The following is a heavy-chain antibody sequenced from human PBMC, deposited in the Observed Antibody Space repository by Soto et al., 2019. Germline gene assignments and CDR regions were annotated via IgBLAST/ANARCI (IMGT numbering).Heavy chain of an antibody. J-gene: IGHJ2*01. CDR1: GFTFSSYG. CDR3: ARGIRDVRSPTGWYFDL. V-gene: IGHV3-33*01. D-gene: IGHD2-21*01. Sequence: QVQLVESGGGVVQPGRSLRLSCAASGFTFSSYGVHWVRQAPGKGLEWVAVIRYDGSDKDYADSVSGRFTISRDNSKNTMYLQMNNLRAEDTAVYYCARGIRDVRSPTGWYFDLWGRGTLVTVSS. CDR2: IRYDGSDK.